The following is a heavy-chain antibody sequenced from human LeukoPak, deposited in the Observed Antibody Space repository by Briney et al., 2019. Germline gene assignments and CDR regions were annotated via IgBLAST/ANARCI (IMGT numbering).Heavy chain of an antibody. D-gene: IGHD4-23*01. Sequence: PSETLSLTFTVSGGSISSYYWSWIRQPPGKGLEWIGYIYYSGSTNYNPSLKSRVTISVDTSKNQFSLKLSSVTAADTAVYYCARGRVGATVVTPVLAWGQGTLVTVSS. CDR3: ARGRVGATVVTPVLA. V-gene: IGHV4-59*01. J-gene: IGHJ5*02. CDR1: GGSISSYY. CDR2: IYYSGST.